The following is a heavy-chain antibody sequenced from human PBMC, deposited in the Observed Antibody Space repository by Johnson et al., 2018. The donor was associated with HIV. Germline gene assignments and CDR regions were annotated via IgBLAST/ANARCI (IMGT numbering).Heavy chain of an antibody. CDR3: ARDKGTNFSGWYRESDAFDI. V-gene: IGHV3-30*04. CDR2: ISYDGSNK. CDR1: GFTFSSYA. J-gene: IGHJ3*02. Sequence: QVQLVESGGGVVQPGRSLRLSCAASGFTFSSYAMHWVRQAPGKGLEWVAVISYDGSNKYQADSVKGRFTISRYNSKNTLYLQMNSLRAEDTAVYYCARDKGTNFSGWYRESDAFDIWGQGTMVTVSS. D-gene: IGHD6-19*01.